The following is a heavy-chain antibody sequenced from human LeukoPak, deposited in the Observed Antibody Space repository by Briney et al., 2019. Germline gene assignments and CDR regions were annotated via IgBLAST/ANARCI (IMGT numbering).Heavy chain of an antibody. Sequence: SETLSLTCAVSGGSFSGCYWNWIRQPPGKGLEWIGEINHSGSTNYNPSLKSRITISVDTSKNRFSLKLNSVTAADTAVYYCARAVAGYFDYWGQGTLVTVSS. D-gene: IGHD6-19*01. V-gene: IGHV4-34*01. J-gene: IGHJ4*02. CDR2: INHSGST. CDR3: ARAVAGYFDY. CDR1: GGSFSGCY.